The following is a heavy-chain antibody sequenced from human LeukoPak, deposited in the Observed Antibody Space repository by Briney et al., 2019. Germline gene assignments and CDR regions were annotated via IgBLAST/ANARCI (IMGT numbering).Heavy chain of an antibody. D-gene: IGHD3-10*01. J-gene: IGHJ4*02. CDR2: INHSGST. CDR3: ARHYYGSGRAFDY. V-gene: IGHV4-34*01. CDR1: GGSFSGYY. Sequence: SETLSLTCAVYGGSFSGYYWSWIRQPPGKGLEWIGEINHSGSTNYNPSLKSRVTISVDTSKNQFSLKLSSVTAADTAVYYCARHYYGSGRAFDYWGQGTLVTVSS.